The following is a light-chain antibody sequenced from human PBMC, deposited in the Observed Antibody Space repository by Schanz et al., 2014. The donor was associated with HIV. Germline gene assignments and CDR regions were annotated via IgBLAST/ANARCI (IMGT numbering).Light chain of an antibody. CDR1: SSDVGSYNL. CDR2: DVS. Sequence: QSALTQPASVSGSPGQSITISCTGTSSDVGSYNLVSWYQHHPGKAPKLMIYDVSNRPSGVSNRFSGSKSGNTASLTISGLQAEDEADYYCAAWDVNLNGPVFGGGTKLTVL. J-gene: IGLJ2*01. CDR3: AAWDVNLNGPV. V-gene: IGLV2-14*02.